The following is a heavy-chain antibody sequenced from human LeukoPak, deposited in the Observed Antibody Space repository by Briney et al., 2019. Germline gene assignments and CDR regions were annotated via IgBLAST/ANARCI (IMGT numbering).Heavy chain of an antibody. CDR3: AKDGVPAPSALVVVITGRFDY. CDR2: ISGSGGST. CDR1: GFTFSSYA. D-gene: IGHD3-22*01. V-gene: IGHV3-23*01. Sequence: GGSLRLSCAASGFTFSSYAMSWVRQAPGKGLEWVSAISGSGGSTYYADSVKGRFTISRDNSKNTMYLQINSLRAEDTAVYYCAKDGVPAPSALVVVITGRFDYWGQGTLVTVSS. J-gene: IGHJ4*02.